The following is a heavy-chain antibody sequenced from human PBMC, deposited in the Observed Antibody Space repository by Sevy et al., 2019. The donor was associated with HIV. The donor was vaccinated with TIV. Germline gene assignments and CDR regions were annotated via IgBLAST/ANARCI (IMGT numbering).Heavy chain of an antibody. V-gene: IGHV1-2*06. CDR1: GYTFTGYY. CDR3: ARGVVPAAMLPSDY. D-gene: IGHD2-2*01. CDR2: INPNSGGT. Sequence: ASVKVSCKASGYTFTGYYKHWVRQAPGQGLEWMGRINPNSGGTNYVQKFQGRVTMTRDTSISTAYMELSRLRSDDTAVYYCARGVVPAAMLPSDYWGQGTLVTVSS. J-gene: IGHJ4*02.